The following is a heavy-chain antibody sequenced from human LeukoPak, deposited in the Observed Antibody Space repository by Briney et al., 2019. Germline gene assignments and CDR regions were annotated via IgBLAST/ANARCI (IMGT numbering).Heavy chain of an antibody. J-gene: IGHJ6*02. CDR3: ARGLIPSVVVPAAYPERGGYYYYYGMDV. Sequence: ASVKVSCKASGYTFTSYDINWVRQATGQGLEWMGWMNPNSGNTGYAQKFQGRVTMTRNTSISTAYMELSSLRSEDTAVYYCARGLIPSVVVPAAYPERGGYYYYYGMDVWGQGTTVTVSS. CDR2: MNPNSGNT. D-gene: IGHD2-2*01. V-gene: IGHV1-8*01. CDR1: GYTFTSYD.